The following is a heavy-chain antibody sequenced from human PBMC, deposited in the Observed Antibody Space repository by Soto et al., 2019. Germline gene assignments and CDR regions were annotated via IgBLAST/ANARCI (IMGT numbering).Heavy chain of an antibody. V-gene: IGHV3-23*01. CDR3: AKDAARTSGWYYFDY. J-gene: IGHJ4*02. CDR1: GFTFSTYA. Sequence: GGSLRLSCAASGFTFSTYAMGWVRQAPGKGLEWVSVMSNSGDNTYYADSAKGRFTISRDNSENTLYLQMSSLRAEDTAVYYCAKDAARTSGWYYFDYWGPGTLVTVSS. D-gene: IGHD6-19*01. CDR2: MSNSGDNT.